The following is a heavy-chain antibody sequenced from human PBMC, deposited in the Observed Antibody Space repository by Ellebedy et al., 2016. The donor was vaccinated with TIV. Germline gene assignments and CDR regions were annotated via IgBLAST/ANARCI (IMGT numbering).Heavy chain of an antibody. Sequence: GESLKISCAASGFTFSNFGMHWVRQAPGKGLEWVTFIRYDGSNKFYADSVKGRFTISRDNSKNTLYLQMNSLRAEDAAVYYCAKDRIAVAGMDFDYWGQGTLVTVSS. J-gene: IGHJ4*02. CDR3: AKDRIAVAGMDFDY. V-gene: IGHV3-30*02. CDR1: GFTFSNFG. CDR2: IRYDGSNK. D-gene: IGHD6-19*01.